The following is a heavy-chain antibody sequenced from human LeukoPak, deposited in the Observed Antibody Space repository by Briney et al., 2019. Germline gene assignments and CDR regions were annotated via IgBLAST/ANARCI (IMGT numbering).Heavy chain of an antibody. CDR3: AKAPNEYDNSGLRGGY. CDR2: ISGSGGRA. J-gene: IGHJ4*02. V-gene: IGHV3-23*01. Sequence: PGGSLRLSCAPSGFTFSSYAMSWVRHAPGKGLGWVSAISGSGGRAYKADAVKVRFTISRDNSKNTLYLQMNSLRAEDTAVYYCAKAPNEYDNSGLRGGYWGQGTLVTVSS. CDR1: GFTFSSYA. D-gene: IGHD3-22*01.